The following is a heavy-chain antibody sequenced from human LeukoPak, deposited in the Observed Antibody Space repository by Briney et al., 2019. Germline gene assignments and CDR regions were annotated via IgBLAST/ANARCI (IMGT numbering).Heavy chain of an antibody. J-gene: IGHJ6*03. Sequence: SETLSLTCTVSGGSISSYYWSWIRQPPGKGLEWIGYIYYSGSTNYNPSLKSRVTISVDTSKNQFSLQLSSVTAADTAVYYCARDREGMITFGGVSYYYMDVWGKGTTVTVSS. CDR1: GGSISSYY. CDR3: ARDREGMITFGGVSYYYMDV. D-gene: IGHD3-16*01. V-gene: IGHV4-59*01. CDR2: IYYSGST.